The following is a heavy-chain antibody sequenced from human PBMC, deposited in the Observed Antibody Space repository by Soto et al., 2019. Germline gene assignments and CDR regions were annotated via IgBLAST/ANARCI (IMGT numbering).Heavy chain of an antibody. Sequence: EEQLVESGGGLVQPGGSLRLSCAASGFSFSTHYMNWVRQTPGKGLEWVSSINRDSTVIKYADSVKGRFTISRDNARNSLSLQLNSPRAEDTALYYCLNGDYYVGPRTLVPVSS. CDR1: GFSFSTHY. D-gene: IGHD3-16*01. CDR3: LNGDYY. CDR2: INRDSTVI. V-gene: IGHV3-48*01. J-gene: IGHJ4*02.